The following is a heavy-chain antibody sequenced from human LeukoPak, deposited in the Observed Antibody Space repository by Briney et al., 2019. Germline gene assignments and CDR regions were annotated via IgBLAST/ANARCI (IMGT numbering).Heavy chain of an antibody. Sequence: SETLSPTCTVSGGSINFYYWSWIRQPPGKRLEWIAYIFTSGSTSYTPSLKSRVTISVDMSKNQFSLKLSSVTAADTAVYYCARHHQQLVTGYDYWGQGTLVTVSS. CDR2: IFTSGST. CDR3: ARHHQQLVTGYDY. D-gene: IGHD6-13*01. CDR1: GGSINFYY. V-gene: IGHV4-4*09. J-gene: IGHJ4*02.